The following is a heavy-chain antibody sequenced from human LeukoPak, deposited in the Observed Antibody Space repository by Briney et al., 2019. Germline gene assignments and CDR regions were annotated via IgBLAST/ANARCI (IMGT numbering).Heavy chain of an antibody. J-gene: IGHJ4*02. CDR3: TRDGPYYDSSGYHYMNY. CDR2: IRSKGNGGTT. V-gene: IGHV3-49*04. Sequence: GSLRLSCTASGFTFADFAISWVRQAPGKGLEWLGFIRSKGNGGTTEYAASVKGRFTVSRDDPKSIAYLHMTSLKSEDTAVYYCTRDGPYYDSSGYHYMNYWGQGTLVTVSS. D-gene: IGHD3-22*01. CDR1: GFTFADFA.